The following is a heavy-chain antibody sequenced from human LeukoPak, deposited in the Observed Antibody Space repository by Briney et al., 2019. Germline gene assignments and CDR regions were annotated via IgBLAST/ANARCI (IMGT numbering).Heavy chain of an antibody. V-gene: IGHV3-23*01. Sequence: GGSLRLSCAASGFTFSSYTMSWVRQAPGKGLEWVSAISGSGGSTYYADSVKGRFTISGDNSKNTLYLQMNSLRAEDTAVYYCAKGARFGELFNYFDYWGQGTLVTVSS. CDR1: GFTFSSYT. D-gene: IGHD3-10*01. CDR3: AKGARFGELFNYFDY. J-gene: IGHJ4*02. CDR2: ISGSGGST.